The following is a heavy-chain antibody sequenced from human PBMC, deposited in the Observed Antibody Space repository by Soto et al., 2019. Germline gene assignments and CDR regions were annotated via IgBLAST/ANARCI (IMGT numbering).Heavy chain of an antibody. CDR3: AREGYSYYNWFDP. Sequence: KPSETLSLTCAVYGGSFSGYYWSWIRQPPGKGLEWIGEINHSGSTNYNPSLKSRVTISVDTSKNQSSLKLSSVTAADTAVYYCAREGYSYYNWFDPWGQGTLVTVSS. CDR2: INHSGST. CDR1: GGSFSGYY. D-gene: IGHD5-18*01. J-gene: IGHJ5*02. V-gene: IGHV4-34*01.